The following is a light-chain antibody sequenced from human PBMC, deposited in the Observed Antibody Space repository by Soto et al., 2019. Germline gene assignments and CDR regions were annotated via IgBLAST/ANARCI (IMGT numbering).Light chain of an antibody. CDR1: QSVSTN. CDR3: QHYNDWPPWT. V-gene: IGKV3-15*01. CDR2: GAS. Sequence: EIVMTQSPATLSVSPGERATLSCRASQSVSTNLAWYQQKPGQAPRLLIYGASTRATGIPARFSGSGSGTEVALAISSLQSEDFAVDYCQHYNDWPPWTFGQGTKVEIK. J-gene: IGKJ1*01.